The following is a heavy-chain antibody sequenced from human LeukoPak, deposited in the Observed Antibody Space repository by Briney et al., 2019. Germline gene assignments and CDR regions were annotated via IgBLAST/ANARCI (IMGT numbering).Heavy chain of an antibody. V-gene: IGHV1-69*13. CDR1: GGTFSSYA. J-gene: IGHJ4*02. Sequence: SVKVSCKASGGTFSSYAISWVRQAPGQGLEWMGGIIPIFGTANYAQKFQGRVTITADESTSTAYMELSSLRSEDTAVYYCARVRYSRSWSFDYWGQGTLVTVSS. CDR3: ARVRYSRSWSFDY. D-gene: IGHD6-13*01. CDR2: IIPIFGTA.